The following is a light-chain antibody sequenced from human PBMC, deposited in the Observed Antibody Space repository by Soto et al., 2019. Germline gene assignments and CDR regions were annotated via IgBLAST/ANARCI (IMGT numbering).Light chain of an antibody. CDR3: MQPLQTPLT. CDR1: QSRLHSNGYNY. V-gene: IGKV2-28*01. Sequence: IVITHSPLSLPVTPGGPASISCSSSQSRLHSNGYNYLDWYLQKPGQSPQLLIYLGSTWASGVTDRFTGSGSGTAFTLNISRVEAEDVGVYYCMQPLQTPLTFGQGTRLEIK. CDR2: LGS. J-gene: IGKJ5*01.